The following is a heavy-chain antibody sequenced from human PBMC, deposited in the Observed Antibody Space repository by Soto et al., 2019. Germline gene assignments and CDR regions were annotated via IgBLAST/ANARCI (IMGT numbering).Heavy chain of an antibody. D-gene: IGHD1-1*01. J-gene: IGHJ4*02. CDR3: ARRGTYFFDY. V-gene: IGHV4-31*03. Sequence: QVQLQESGPGLLEPSQTLSLTCTVSCRSIYSFSQLWSCLRAPPGEGPEWIGYIYYSGDSLYNPSLRSRAAISVDTSQNQFSLTMYSVTAADTAVYYCARRGTYFFDYWGQGILVTVSS. CDR2: IYYSGDS. CDR1: CRSIYSFSQL.